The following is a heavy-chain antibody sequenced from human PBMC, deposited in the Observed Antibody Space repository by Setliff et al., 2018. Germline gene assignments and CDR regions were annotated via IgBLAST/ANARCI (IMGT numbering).Heavy chain of an antibody. V-gene: IGHV1-2*04. Sequence: ASVKVSCKASGYTFTGYYMHWVRQAPGQGLEWMGWINPNSGGTNYAQKFQGWVTMTRDTSISTAYMELSRLRSDDTAVYYCARDPGWFGELLGYFDYWGQGTLVTVSS. D-gene: IGHD3-10*01. CDR1: GYTFTGYY. CDR3: ARDPGWFGELLGYFDY. CDR2: INPNSGGT. J-gene: IGHJ4*02.